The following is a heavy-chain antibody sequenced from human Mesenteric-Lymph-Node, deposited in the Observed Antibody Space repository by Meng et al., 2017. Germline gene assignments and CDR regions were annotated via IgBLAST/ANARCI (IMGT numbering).Heavy chain of an antibody. J-gene: IGHJ4*02. V-gene: IGHV4-4*07. CDR3: ARGADEIAAAGWGFDY. CDR2: IYTSGST. D-gene: IGHD6-13*01. Sequence: SETLSLTCTVSGGSISSYYWSWIRQPAGKGLEWIGRIYTSGSTNYNPSLKSRVTMSVDTSKNQFSLKLSSVTAADTAVYYCARGADEIAAAGWGFDYWGQGTLVTVSS. CDR1: GGSISSYY.